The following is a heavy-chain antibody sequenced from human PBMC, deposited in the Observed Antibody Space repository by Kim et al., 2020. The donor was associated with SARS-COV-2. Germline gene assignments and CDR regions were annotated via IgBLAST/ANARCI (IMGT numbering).Heavy chain of an antibody. Sequence: GGSLRLSCAASGFTFSSYSMNWVRQAPGKGLEWVSYISSSSSTIYYADSVKGRFTISRDNAKNSLYLQMNSLRDEDTAVYYCARDLKTTVHYYYGMDVWGQGTTVTVSS. CDR3: ARDLKTTVHYYYGMDV. D-gene: IGHD4-17*01. V-gene: IGHV3-48*02. CDR1: GFTFSSYS. CDR2: ISSSSSTI. J-gene: IGHJ6*02.